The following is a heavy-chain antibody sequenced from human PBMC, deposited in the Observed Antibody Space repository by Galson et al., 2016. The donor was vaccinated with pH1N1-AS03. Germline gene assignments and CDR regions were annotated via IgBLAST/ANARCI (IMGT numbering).Heavy chain of an antibody. J-gene: IGHJ4*02. CDR1: RGSFGGAY. V-gene: IGHV4-34*12. CDR2: IIIGRGLPP. Sequence: TLSLTCTVSRGSFGGAYWTWIRQPPGKGLEWIGEIIIGRGLPPTYTPSLKRRVTISIDTSRGALSLTLRSVTAADTGVYYCARRPTGIDYWGQGVQVTVSS. D-gene: IGHD3-10*01. CDR3: ARRPTGIDY.